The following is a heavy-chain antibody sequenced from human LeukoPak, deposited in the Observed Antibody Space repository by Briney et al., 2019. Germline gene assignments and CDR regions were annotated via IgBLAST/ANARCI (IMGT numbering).Heavy chain of an antibody. Sequence: ASVKVSCKASGYTFTGYYMHWVRQAPGQGLEWMGWINPNSGGTNYAQKFQGRVTMTRDTSISTAYMELSRLRSDDTAVYYCARCPKRILAAANNWFDPWGQGTLVTVSS. V-gene: IGHV1-2*02. CDR1: GYTFTGYY. CDR2: INPNSGGT. D-gene: IGHD6-13*01. CDR3: ARCPKRILAAANNWFDP. J-gene: IGHJ5*02.